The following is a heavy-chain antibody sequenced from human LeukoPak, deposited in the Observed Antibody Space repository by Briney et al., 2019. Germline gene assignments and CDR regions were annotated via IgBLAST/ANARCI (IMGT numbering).Heavy chain of an antibody. J-gene: IGHJ4*02. CDR2: ISSNGGST. Sequence: PGGSLILSCAASGFTFSSYAMHWVRQAPGKGLEYVSAISSNGGSTYYANSVKGRFTISRDNSKNTLYLQMGSLRAEDMAVYYCARGGETVTTHFDYWGQGTLVTVSS. CDR1: GFTFSSYA. V-gene: IGHV3-64*01. D-gene: IGHD4-17*01. CDR3: ARGGETVTTHFDY.